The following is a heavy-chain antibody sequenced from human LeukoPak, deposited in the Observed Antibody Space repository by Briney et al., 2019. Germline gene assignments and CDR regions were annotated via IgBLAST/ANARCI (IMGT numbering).Heavy chain of an antibody. Sequence: GGSLRLSCAASGFTFSSYWMNWVRQAPGKGLEWVANIKQDGSEKYYVDSVKGRFTISRDNAKNSLYLQMNSLRAEDTAVYYCARDQWELLWFGELDHYYYMDVWGKGTTVTVSS. J-gene: IGHJ6*03. CDR3: ARDQWELLWFGELDHYYYMDV. D-gene: IGHD3-10*01. CDR2: IKQDGSEK. CDR1: GFTFSSYW. V-gene: IGHV3-7*01.